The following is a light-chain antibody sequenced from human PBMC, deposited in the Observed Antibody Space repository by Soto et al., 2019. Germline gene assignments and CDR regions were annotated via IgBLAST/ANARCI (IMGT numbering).Light chain of an antibody. CDR2: GAS. Sequence: EIVLTQSPGTLSLPPGERASLSCRASQTFSSSSLAWYQQKPGQAPRLLIYGASSRATGIPDRFSGSGSGTDFTLTINRLEPEDFAVYYCHQCGSSPTFGGGTKVEIK. J-gene: IGKJ4*01. V-gene: IGKV3-20*01. CDR1: QTFSSSS. CDR3: HQCGSSPT.